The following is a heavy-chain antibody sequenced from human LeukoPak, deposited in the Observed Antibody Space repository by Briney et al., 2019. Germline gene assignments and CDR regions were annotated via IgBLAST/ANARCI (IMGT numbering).Heavy chain of an antibody. Sequence: PSETLSLTCSVSGGSISSNIYYWGWIRQSPGKGLEWIASIYYSGNTYYNLSLESRVTISVDTSKHQFSLKLSSVTAADTAVHYCASLGAEGFVRFWGQGTLVTVSS. D-gene: IGHD3-10*02. V-gene: IGHV4-39*01. CDR3: ASLGAEGFVRF. J-gene: IGHJ4*02. CDR2: IYYSGNT. CDR1: GGSISSNIYY.